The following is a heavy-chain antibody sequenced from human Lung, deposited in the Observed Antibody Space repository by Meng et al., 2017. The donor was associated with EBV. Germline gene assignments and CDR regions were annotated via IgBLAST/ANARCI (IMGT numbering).Heavy chain of an antibody. D-gene: IGHD1-26*01. V-gene: IGHV4-30-4*01. CDR2: IYYSGST. Sequence: QGKRRESGPGLVKPSQTLSLTCAVSGGSISSCGYYWSWIRQPPGKGLEWIGYIYYSGSTYYNPSLKSRVTISVDTSKNQFSLKLSSVTAADTAVYYCARSREERPFDYWGQGTLVTVSS. J-gene: IGHJ4*02. CDR3: ARSREERPFDY. CDR1: GGSISSCGYY.